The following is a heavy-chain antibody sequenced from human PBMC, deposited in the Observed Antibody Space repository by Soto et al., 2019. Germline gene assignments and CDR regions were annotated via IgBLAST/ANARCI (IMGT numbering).Heavy chain of an antibody. CDR1: GFTFSSYS. J-gene: IGHJ4*02. CDR3: ARGGVDGSGSSDY. Sequence: GGSLRLSCAASGFTFSSYSMNWVRQAPGKGLEWVSYISSSSSTIYYADSVKGRFTISRDNAKNSLYLQMNSLRVEDTAEYYCARGGVDGSGSSDYWGQGTLVTVST. CDR2: ISSSSSTI. V-gene: IGHV3-48*01. D-gene: IGHD3-10*01.